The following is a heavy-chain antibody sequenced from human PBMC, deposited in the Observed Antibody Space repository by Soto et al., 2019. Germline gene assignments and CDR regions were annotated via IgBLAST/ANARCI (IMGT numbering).Heavy chain of an antibody. V-gene: IGHV3-33*01. Sequence: GSLRLSCAASGFTFSSCGMHWVRQAPGKGLEWVAVIWYDGSNKYYADSVKGRFTISRDNSKNTLYLQMNSLRAEDTAVYYCARSRLLWFGELPDHKRYYFDYWGQGTLVTVSS. CDR1: GFTFSSCG. J-gene: IGHJ4*02. D-gene: IGHD3-10*01. CDR3: ARSRLLWFGELPDHKRYYFDY. CDR2: IWYDGSNK.